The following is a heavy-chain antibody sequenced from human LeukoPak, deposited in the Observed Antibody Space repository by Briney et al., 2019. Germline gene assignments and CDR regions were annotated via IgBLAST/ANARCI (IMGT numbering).Heavy chain of an antibody. CDR2: IMESSGST. CDR1: GFTFSSYA. V-gene: IGHV3-23*01. Sequence: PGGSLRLSCAASGFTFSSYAMSWVRQAPGKGLEWVSSIMESSGSTYYADSVKGRFTISRDNSKNTLYLQMNGLRAEDTAEYYCAKDRWGSGWYFDYWGQGTLVTVSS. CDR3: AKDRWGSGWYFDY. D-gene: IGHD6-19*01. J-gene: IGHJ4*02.